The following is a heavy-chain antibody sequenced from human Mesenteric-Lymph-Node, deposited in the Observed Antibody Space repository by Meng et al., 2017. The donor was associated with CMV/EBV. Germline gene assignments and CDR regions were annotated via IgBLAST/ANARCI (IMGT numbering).Heavy chain of an antibody. D-gene: IGHD1-26*01. V-gene: IGHV6-1*01. CDR1: GDSGSSNSAT. Sequence: ISGDSGSSNSATWSWIRQSPSRGLEWLGRTYYRSKWYNDYAVSVKSRMTINPDTSKNQFSLQLNSVTPEDTAVYYCASSSGSYRNFDHWGQGTLVTVSS. CDR3: ASSSGSYRNFDH. J-gene: IGHJ4*02. CDR2: TYYRSKWYN.